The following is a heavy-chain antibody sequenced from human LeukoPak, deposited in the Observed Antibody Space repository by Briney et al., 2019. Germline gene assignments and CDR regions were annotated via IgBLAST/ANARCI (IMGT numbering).Heavy chain of an antibody. CDR3: ARGRWTVTGSFDP. Sequence: ASVKVSCKASGYNFNDYNLHWVRQAPGQGLEWMGWISPESGVTKFAQKFQGRVAMTRDRSISTVYMDLFTLRSDDTAVYFCARGRWTVTGSFDPWGQGTLVTVSS. V-gene: IGHV1-2*02. CDR2: ISPESGVT. J-gene: IGHJ5*02. CDR1: GYNFNDYN. D-gene: IGHD5-18*01.